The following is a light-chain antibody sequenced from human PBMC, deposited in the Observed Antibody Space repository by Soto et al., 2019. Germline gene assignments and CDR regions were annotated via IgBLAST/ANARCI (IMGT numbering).Light chain of an antibody. CDR2: GAS. V-gene: IGKV3-15*01. CDR3: QQYNNWPLT. J-gene: IGKJ4*01. CDR1: QSVAGN. Sequence: EIVMTQSPATLSVSPGERATLSCRASQSVAGNLAWYQQKPGQAPRLLMYGASTRATGIPARFSGSGSGTEFTLTISSLQSEDFGVYYCQQYNNWPLTFGGGTKVENK.